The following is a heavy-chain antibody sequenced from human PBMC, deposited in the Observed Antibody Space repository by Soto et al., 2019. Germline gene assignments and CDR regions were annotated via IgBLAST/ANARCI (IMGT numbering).Heavy chain of an antibody. J-gene: IGHJ5*02. V-gene: IGHV3-23*01. CDR2: ISGSGFKK. CDR3: AKNQGVELVPLATVDWFDP. D-gene: IGHD1-26*01. Sequence: EVVLLESGGGLEQPGGSLRLFCAASGFIFENFGMSWVRQAPGTGLEWISSISGSGFKKYYADSVKGLFTISRDNSKSTGYLELNNLSAEDTAVYHCAKNQGVELVPLATVDWFDPWCQGSVVTVSS. CDR1: GFIFENFG.